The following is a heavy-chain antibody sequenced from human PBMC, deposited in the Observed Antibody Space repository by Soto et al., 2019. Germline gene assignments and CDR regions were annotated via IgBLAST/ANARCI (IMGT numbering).Heavy chain of an antibody. CDR1: GGSISSSDYY. CDR3: VSGYPWVRLDD. J-gene: IGHJ4*02. D-gene: IGHD5-18*01. V-gene: IGHV4-39*01. Sequence: SETLSLTCTVSGGSISSSDYYWGWIRQPPGKGLEWIGNIYYSGSASYNPSLKSRVTISVDTSKNQVSLKLSSVTAADTAVYICVSGYPWVRLDDWGQGTLVTVSS. CDR2: IYYSGSA.